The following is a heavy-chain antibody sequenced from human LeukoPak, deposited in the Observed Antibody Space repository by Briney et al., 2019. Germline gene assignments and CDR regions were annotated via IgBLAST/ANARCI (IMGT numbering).Heavy chain of an antibody. CDR2: IYYSGST. CDR1: GGSISSYY. Sequence: PSETLSLTCTVSGGSISSYYWSWIRQPPGKGLEWIGYIYYSGSTNYNPSLKSRVTISVDTSKNQFSLKLSSVTAADTAVYYCARKYYYDSSGYYHWYFDLWGRGTLVTVSS. D-gene: IGHD3-22*01. V-gene: IGHV4-59*01. J-gene: IGHJ2*01. CDR3: ARKYYYDSSGYYHWYFDL.